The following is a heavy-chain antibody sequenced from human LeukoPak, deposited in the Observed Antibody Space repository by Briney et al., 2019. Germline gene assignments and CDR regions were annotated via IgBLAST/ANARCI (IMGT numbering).Heavy chain of an antibody. Sequence: ASETLSLTCTVSGGSISSYYWSWIRQPPGKGLEWIGYIYYSGSTNYNPSLESRVTISVDTSKNQFSLKLSSVTAADTAVYYCARALYHYDILTGYYATDFDYWGQGTLVTVSS. D-gene: IGHD3-9*01. J-gene: IGHJ4*02. CDR1: GGSISSYY. V-gene: IGHV4-59*01. CDR2: IYYSGST. CDR3: ARALYHYDILTGYYATDFDY.